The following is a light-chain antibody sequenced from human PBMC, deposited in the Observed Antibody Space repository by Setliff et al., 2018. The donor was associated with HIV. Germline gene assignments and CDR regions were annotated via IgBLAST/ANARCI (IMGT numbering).Light chain of an antibody. Sequence: QSVLTQPASVSGSPGQSITISCTGTSSDVGNFKLVSWYQQPPGKAPKVIIYEVNKRPSGVSNRFPASISGNTASLTISGLQAEDEADYYCCSYATYYGFGTGPK. J-gene: IGLJ1*01. V-gene: IGLV2-23*02. CDR2: EVN. CDR1: SSDVGNFKL. CDR3: CSYATYYG.